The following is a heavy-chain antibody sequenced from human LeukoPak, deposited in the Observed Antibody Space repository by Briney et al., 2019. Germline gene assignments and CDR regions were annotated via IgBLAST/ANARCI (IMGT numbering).Heavy chain of an antibody. CDR2: IWYDGSNK. CDR1: GFTFSSYG. CDR3: AREEGPLDY. J-gene: IGHJ4*02. V-gene: IGHV3-33*01. Sequence: PGRSLRLSCAASGFTFSSYGMHWVRQAPGKGLEWVAVIWYDGSNKYYADSVKGRFTISRHNSKNTLYLQMTSLRPEDTAVYYCAREEGPLDYWGQGTLVTVSS.